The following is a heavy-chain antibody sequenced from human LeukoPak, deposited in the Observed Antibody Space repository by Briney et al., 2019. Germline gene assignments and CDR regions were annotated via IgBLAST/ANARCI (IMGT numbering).Heavy chain of an antibody. Sequence: GGSLRLSCSASGFTFSSYAMHWVRQAPGKGLEYVSAISSNGGSTYYADSVKGRFTISRDNSKNTLYLQMSSLRAEDTAVYYCAKDRTNLEYYFDYWGQGTLVTVSS. V-gene: IGHV3-64D*06. CDR2: ISSNGGST. D-gene: IGHD1-14*01. CDR3: AKDRTNLEYYFDY. J-gene: IGHJ4*02. CDR1: GFTFSSYA.